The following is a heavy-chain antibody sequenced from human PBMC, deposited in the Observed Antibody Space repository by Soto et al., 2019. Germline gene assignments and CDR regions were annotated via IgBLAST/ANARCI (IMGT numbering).Heavy chain of an antibody. Sequence: QVQLVQSGSEVKMPGSSVKVSCKTSGGTFSRHAINWVRQAPGQGLEWMGGIIPLFGTTNYAQKFKCRVTISADESTSTAYVELSSLTSEDAGVYYCARAAIHGSSWYFWFDPWGQGTLVTVSS. CDR2: IIPLFGTT. CDR1: GGTFSRHA. D-gene: IGHD6-13*01. CDR3: ARAAIHGSSWYFWFDP. J-gene: IGHJ5*02. V-gene: IGHV1-69*01.